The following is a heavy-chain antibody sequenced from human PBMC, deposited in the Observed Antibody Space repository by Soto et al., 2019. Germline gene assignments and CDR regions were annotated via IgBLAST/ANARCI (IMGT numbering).Heavy chain of an antibody. Sequence: LGESLKISCKGSGYSFTSYWIGWVRQMPGKGLEWMGIIYPGDSDTRYSPSFQGQVTISADKSISTAYLQWSSLKASDTAMYYCARHLRGYCSGGSCRTTHNWFDPWGQGTLVTVSS. CDR3: ARHLRGYCSGGSCRTTHNWFDP. CDR1: GYSFTSYW. V-gene: IGHV5-51*01. J-gene: IGHJ5*02. CDR2: IYPGDSDT. D-gene: IGHD2-15*01.